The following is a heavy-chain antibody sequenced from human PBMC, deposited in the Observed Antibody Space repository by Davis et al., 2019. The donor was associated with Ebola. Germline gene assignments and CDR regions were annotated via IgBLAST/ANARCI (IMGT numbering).Heavy chain of an antibody. CDR3: ARDRYSDGSGYFFEQSH. J-gene: IGHJ4*02. V-gene: IGHV1-69*13. D-gene: IGHD3-22*01. CDR2: IIPIFGTA. CDR1: GYTFTRFG. Sequence: SVKVSCKASGYTFTRFGISWVRQAPGQGLEWMGGIIPIFGTANYAQRFQGRVTITADESRTTAYMELSSLRSEDTAVYYCARDRYSDGSGYFFEQSHWGQGTQVTVSS.